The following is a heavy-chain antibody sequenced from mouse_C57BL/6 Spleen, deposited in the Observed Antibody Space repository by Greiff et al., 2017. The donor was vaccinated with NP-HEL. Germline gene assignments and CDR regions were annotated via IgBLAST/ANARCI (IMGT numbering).Heavy chain of an antibody. J-gene: IGHJ3*01. CDR3: ARPTGTGACFAY. CDR2: IDPSDSYT. V-gene: IGHV1-69*01. D-gene: IGHD4-1*02. CDR1: GYTFTSYW. Sequence: VQLQQPGAELVMPGASVKLSCKASGYTFTSYWMHWGKQRPGQGLEWIGEIDPSDSYTNYNQKFKGKSTLTVDKSSSTAYMQLSSLTSEDSAVYYCARPTGTGACFAYWGPRTLVTVSA.